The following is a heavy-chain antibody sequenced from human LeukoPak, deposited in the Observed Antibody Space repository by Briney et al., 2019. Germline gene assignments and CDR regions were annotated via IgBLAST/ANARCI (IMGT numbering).Heavy chain of an antibody. CDR3: GRDXCXSAXCYEYHYYGMDV. Sequence: ASVKVSCKASGYTFTGYYMHWVRQGPGQGLEWMGWINPNSGGTNYAQKFQGRVTVTRDTSISTAYMELSRLRSDETAVYYCGRDXCXSAXCYEYHYYGMDVWGQGTTVTVSS. J-gene: IGHJ6*02. V-gene: IGHV1-2*02. CDR2: INPNSGGT. D-gene: IGHD2-2*01. CDR1: GYTFTGYY.